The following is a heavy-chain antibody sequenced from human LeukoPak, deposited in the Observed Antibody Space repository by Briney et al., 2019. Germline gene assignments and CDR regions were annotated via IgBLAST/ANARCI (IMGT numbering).Heavy chain of an antibody. CDR3: ARRSSGGGLFDY. Sequence: SETLSLTCTVSSGRISSRNYYWVWIRQPPGKGLEWIGSIFYSGNTYYNASLKSRVTISVDTSKNHFSLKLSSVTSADTAVYYCARRSSGGGLFDYWGQGTLVTVSS. J-gene: IGHJ4*02. D-gene: IGHD3-22*01. V-gene: IGHV4-39*02. CDR2: IFYSGNT. CDR1: SGRISSRNYY.